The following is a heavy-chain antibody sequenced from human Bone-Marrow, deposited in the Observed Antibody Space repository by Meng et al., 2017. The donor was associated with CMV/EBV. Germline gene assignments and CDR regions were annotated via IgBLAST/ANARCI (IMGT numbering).Heavy chain of an antibody. CDR3: ARIGYSSSSEDY. Sequence: GESLKISCAASGFTFSSYSMNWVRQAPGKRLEWVSSISSSSSYIYYADSVKGRFTISRDNAKNSLYLQMNSLRAEDTAVYYCARIGYSSSSEDYWGQGTLVTVSS. D-gene: IGHD6-6*01. CDR2: ISSSSSYI. J-gene: IGHJ4*02. CDR1: GFTFSSYS. V-gene: IGHV3-21*01.